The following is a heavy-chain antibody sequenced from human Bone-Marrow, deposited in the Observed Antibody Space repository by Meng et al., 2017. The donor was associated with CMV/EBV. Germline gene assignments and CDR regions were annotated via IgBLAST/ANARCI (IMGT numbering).Heavy chain of an antibody. J-gene: IGHJ4*02. CDR1: GFTFSNAW. CDR2: IFSNTDGATT. D-gene: IGHD3-9*01. CDR3: TTYKADDVLAAYTPGY. Sequence: LSLPCAASGFTFSNAWMSWVRQAPGKGLEWVGRIFSNTDGATTHYGAPVKGRFTISRDDSKTTLYLQMDSLKTEDTAVYYCTTYKADDVLAAYTPGYWGQGTLVTVSS. V-gene: IGHV3-15*01.